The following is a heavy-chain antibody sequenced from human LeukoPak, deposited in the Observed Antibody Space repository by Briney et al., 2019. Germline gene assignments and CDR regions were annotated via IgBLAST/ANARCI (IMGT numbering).Heavy chain of an antibody. CDR3: ARCGGYCSGGGPNWFDP. D-gene: IGHD2-15*01. CDR2: IDPSDSYT. J-gene: IGHJ5*02. V-gene: IGHV5-10-1*01. Sequence: RHGESLKISCKASGYNFPKSWIGWVRQMPGKGLEWMGRIDPSDSYTNYSPSFQGHVTISADKSISTAYLQWSSLKASDTAMYYCARCGGYCSGGGPNWFDPWGQGTLVTVSS. CDR1: GYNFPKSW.